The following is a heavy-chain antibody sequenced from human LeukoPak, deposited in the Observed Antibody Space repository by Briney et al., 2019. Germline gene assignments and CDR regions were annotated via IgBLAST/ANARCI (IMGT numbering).Heavy chain of an antibody. CDR1: GFTFSNYG. D-gene: IGHD3-22*01. CDR3: AKVAPTDYYDSSGYQVG. J-gene: IGHJ4*02. CDR2: IRYGGSNE. V-gene: IGHV3-30*02. Sequence: GGSLRLSCVGSGFTFSNYGIHWVRQAPGKGLEWVAFIRYGGSNEYYADSVKGRFTISRDNSKNTLYLQMNSLRAEDTAVYYCAKVAPTDYYDSSGYQVGWGQGTLVTVSS.